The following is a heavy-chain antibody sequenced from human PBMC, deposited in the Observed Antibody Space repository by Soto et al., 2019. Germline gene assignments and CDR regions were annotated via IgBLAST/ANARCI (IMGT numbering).Heavy chain of an antibody. CDR1: GYRFASYW. J-gene: IGHJ5*02. D-gene: IGHD3-16*02. V-gene: IGHV5-10-1*01. Sequence: PGESLKISCEGSGYRFASYWITWVRQVPGKGLEWMGRIDPLDSQTNYSASFEGHVTFSSDKSINTAFLQWSSLRASDTATYFCTRHAVTTSGGVIVSHWSAPWGKGTPVPVSP. CDR2: IDPLDSQT. CDR3: TRHAVTTSGGVIVSHWSAP.